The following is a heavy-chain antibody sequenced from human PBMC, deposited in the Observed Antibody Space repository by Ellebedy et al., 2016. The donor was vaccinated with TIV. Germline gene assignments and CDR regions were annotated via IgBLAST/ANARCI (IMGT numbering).Heavy chain of an antibody. CDR3: ARHVGDGSHFDY. D-gene: IGHD5-24*01. Sequence: GESLKISCRGSTDWIVWVRQMPGTGLEWMGIVYPGDPGTRYSPSFQGQVTISADKSTNTAYLQWSSLKASDSAIYYCARHVGDGSHFDYWGQGTLVTVSS. J-gene: IGHJ4*02. CDR1: TDW. V-gene: IGHV5-51*01. CDR2: VYPGDPGT.